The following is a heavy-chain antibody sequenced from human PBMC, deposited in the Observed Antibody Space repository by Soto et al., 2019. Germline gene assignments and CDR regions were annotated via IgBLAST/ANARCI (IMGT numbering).Heavy chain of an antibody. CDR3: ASALVVPAANLVSYYYYGMDV. J-gene: IGHJ6*02. CDR2: ISSSSSTI. Sequence: EVQLVESGGGLVQPGGSLRLSCAASGFTFSSYSMNWVRQAPGKGLEWVSYISSSSSTIYYADSVKGRFTISRDNAKNALYLQMNSLRDEDTAVYYCASALVVPAANLVSYYYYGMDVRGQGTTVTVSS. CDR1: GFTFSSYS. D-gene: IGHD2-2*01. V-gene: IGHV3-48*02.